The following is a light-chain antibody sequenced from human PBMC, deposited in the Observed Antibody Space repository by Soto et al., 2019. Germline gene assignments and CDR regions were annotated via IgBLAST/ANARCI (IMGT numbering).Light chain of an antibody. V-gene: IGKV1-5*01. J-gene: IGKJ2*01. CDR2: DAS. CDR3: QQYNSYSYT. CDR1: QRISSW. Sequence: DIKMTQSPSTLSASVGDRVTITCRASQRISSWLAWYQQKPGKAPNLLIYDASTLESGVPSRFSGSGSGTEFTLTISSLQPHDFATYYCQQYNSYSYTFGQGTKLEIK.